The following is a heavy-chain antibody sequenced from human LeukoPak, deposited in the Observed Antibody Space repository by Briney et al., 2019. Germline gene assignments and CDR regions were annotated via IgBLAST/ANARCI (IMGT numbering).Heavy chain of an antibody. J-gene: IGHJ4*02. CDR3: AKDLYYDILTGFTDI. D-gene: IGHD3-9*01. CDR2: ISGSGYTT. Sequence: GGSLRLSCAASGFTFSSFAMSWVRQAPGKGLEWVSAISGSGYTTYYGDSAKDRFTISRDSSKNTLYLQMNSLRAEDTALYFCAKDLYYDILTGFTDIWGQGALVTVSS. CDR1: GFTFSSFA. V-gene: IGHV3-23*01.